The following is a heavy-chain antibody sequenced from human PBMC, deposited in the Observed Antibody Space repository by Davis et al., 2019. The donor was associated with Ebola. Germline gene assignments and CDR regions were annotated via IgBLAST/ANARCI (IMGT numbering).Heavy chain of an antibody. J-gene: IGHJ4*02. CDR1: GYTFTVYY. Sequence: ASVKVSCKASGYTFTVYYMHWVRQAPGQGLEWMGWISPNTGGTIYAQKFQDRVTMTRDTSISTAYMELSRLRYDDTAVYFCARGRAGYNFYFDYWGQGALVTVSS. CDR2: ISPNTGGT. V-gene: IGHV1-2*02. D-gene: IGHD5-24*01. CDR3: ARGRAGYNFYFDY.